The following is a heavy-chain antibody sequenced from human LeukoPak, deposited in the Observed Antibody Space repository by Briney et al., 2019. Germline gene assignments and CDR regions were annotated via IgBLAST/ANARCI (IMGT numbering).Heavy chain of an antibody. D-gene: IGHD1-26*01. CDR2: IYHSGST. CDR3: ARGLSGSPRWFDP. Sequence: PSQTLSLTCTVSGGSISSGGYYWSWIRQPPGKGLEWIGYIYHSGSTYYNPSLKSRVTISVDRSKNQFSLKLSSVTAADTAVYYCARGLSGSPRWFDPWGQGTLVTVSS. V-gene: IGHV4-30-2*01. CDR1: GGSISSGGYY. J-gene: IGHJ5*02.